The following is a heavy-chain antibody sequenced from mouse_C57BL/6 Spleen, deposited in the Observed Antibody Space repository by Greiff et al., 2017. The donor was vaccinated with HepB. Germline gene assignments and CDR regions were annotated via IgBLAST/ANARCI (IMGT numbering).Heavy chain of an antibody. J-gene: IGHJ2*01. Sequence: QVQLQQSGAELVKPGASVKMSCKASGYTFTSYWITWVKQRPGQGLEWIGDIYPGSGSTNYNEKFKSKATLTVDTSSSTAYMQLSSLTSEDSAVYYCARLITTVVEGYFDYWGQGTTLTVSS. CDR3: ARLITTVVEGYFDY. V-gene: IGHV1-55*01. D-gene: IGHD1-1*01. CDR1: GYTFTSYW. CDR2: IYPGSGST.